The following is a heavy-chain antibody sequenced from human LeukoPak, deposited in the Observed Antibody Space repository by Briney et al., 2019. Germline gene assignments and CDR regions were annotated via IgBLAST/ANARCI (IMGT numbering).Heavy chain of an antibody. Sequence: GGSLRLSCAASGFTFSSYAMHWVRQAPGKGLEWVAVISYDGSNKYYADSVKGRFTISRDNSKNTLFLQMNSLRAEDTAVYYCARVLYSYGAVPDAFDIWGQGTMVTVSS. CDR2: ISYDGSNK. CDR1: GFTFSSYA. CDR3: ARVLYSYGAVPDAFDI. V-gene: IGHV3-30*14. D-gene: IGHD5-18*01. J-gene: IGHJ3*02.